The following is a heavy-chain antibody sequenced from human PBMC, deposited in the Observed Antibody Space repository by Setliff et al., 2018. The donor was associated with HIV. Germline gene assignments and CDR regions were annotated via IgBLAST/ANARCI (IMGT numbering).Heavy chain of an antibody. Sequence: ASVKVSCKASGGTFTNSAIGWVRQAPGQGLEWMGAIVPILGIANSAQKFQGRVTITTDESTNTAYMELSSRRSEDTAVYYCARDRLNVYSSGWGVGYWGQGTLVTVSS. D-gene: IGHD6-25*01. CDR3: ARDRLNVYSSGWGVGY. V-gene: IGHV1-69*10. CDR1: GGTFTNSA. J-gene: IGHJ4*01. CDR2: IVPILGIA.